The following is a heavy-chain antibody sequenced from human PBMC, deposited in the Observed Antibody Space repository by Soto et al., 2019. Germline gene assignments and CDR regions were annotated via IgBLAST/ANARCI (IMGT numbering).Heavy chain of an antibody. Sequence: ASVKVSCKASGGTFSSYAISWVRQAPGQGLEWMGGIIPIFGTANYAQKFQGRVTVTADESTSTAYMELSSLSSEDTAVYYCARTERIAVAGGDYYYYGMDVWGQGTTVTVSS. J-gene: IGHJ6*02. CDR1: GGTFSSYA. V-gene: IGHV1-69*13. CDR3: ARTERIAVAGGDYYYYGMDV. D-gene: IGHD6-19*01. CDR2: IIPIFGTA.